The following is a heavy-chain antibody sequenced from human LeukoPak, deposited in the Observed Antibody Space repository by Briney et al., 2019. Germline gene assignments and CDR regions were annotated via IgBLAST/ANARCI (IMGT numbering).Heavy chain of an antibody. V-gene: IGHV4-59*01. D-gene: IGHD3-10*01. J-gene: IGHJ5*02. CDR3: ARDRSGGGWFDT. CDR2: IYYSGST. CDR1: GGSISSYY. Sequence: PSETLSLTCTVSGGSISSYYWSWIRQPPGKGLEWIGYIYYSGSTNYNPSLKSRVTISVDTSKNQFSLKLSSVTAADTAVYYCARDRSGGGWFDTWGQGTLVTVSS.